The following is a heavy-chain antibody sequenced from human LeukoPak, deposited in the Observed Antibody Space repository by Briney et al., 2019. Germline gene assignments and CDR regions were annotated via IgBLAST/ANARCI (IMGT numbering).Heavy chain of an antibody. Sequence: GRSLRLSCAASGFTFSSYAMHWVRQAPGKGLEWVAVISYDGSNKYYADSVKGRFTISRDNSKNTLYLQMNSLRAEDTAVYYCAKARLNYYDYPLCYFDYWGQGTLVTVSS. CDR2: ISYDGSNK. D-gene: IGHD3-22*01. V-gene: IGHV3-30*07. CDR1: GFTFSSYA. J-gene: IGHJ4*02. CDR3: AKARLNYYDYPLCYFDY.